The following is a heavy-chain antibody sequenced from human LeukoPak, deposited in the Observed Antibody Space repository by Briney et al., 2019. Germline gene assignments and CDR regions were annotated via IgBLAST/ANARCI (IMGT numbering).Heavy chain of an antibody. J-gene: IGHJ2*01. CDR1: GFTFSGYY. CDR3: AREDKWYFDL. V-gene: IGHV3-11*05. Sequence: KAGGSLRLSCAASGFTFSGYYMSWIRQAPGKGLEWVSKISTTSSYTNYADSVKGRFTISRDNAKNSLYLQMNSLRVEDTAVYYCAREDKWYFDLWGRGTLVTVSS. CDR2: ISTTSSYT.